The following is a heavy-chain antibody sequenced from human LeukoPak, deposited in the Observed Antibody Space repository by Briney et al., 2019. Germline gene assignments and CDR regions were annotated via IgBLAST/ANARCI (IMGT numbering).Heavy chain of an antibody. CDR3: ARDGPPGRFGELLTHINNWFDP. CDR2: IYISGT. D-gene: IGHD3-10*01. V-gene: IGHV4-4*07. J-gene: IGHJ5*02. CDR1: GASISSYY. Sequence: PSETLSLTCTVSGASISSYYWSWIRQPAGKGLEWIGRIYISGTNYNPSLKSRVTMSADTSKNQFSLNLSSVTAADTAVYYCARDGPPGRFGELLTHINNWFDPWGQGTLVTVSS.